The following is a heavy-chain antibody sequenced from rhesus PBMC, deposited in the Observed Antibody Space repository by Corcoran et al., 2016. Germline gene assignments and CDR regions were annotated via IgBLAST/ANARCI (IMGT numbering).Heavy chain of an antibody. D-gene: IGHD2-8*01. CDR3: ARVPLYCSGGVCYDYYFDY. CDR1: GFSISTTGTG. Sequence: QVTLKESGPALVKPTQTLTLTCTFSGFSISTTGTGVGWTRQPPGKALEWLASIYWNDSKYSSTSLKSRLTISKDTSKNQVVLTMTNMDPVDTATYYCARVPLYCSGGVCYDYYFDYWGQGVLVTVSS. V-gene: IGHV2-95*01. CDR2: IYWNDSK. J-gene: IGHJ4*01.